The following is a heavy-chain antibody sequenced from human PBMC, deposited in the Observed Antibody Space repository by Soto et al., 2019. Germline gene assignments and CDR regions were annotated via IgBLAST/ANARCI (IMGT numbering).Heavy chain of an antibody. CDR2: IYYSGST. V-gene: IGHV4-30-4*01. CDR1: GGAISSGDYY. J-gene: IGHJ5*02. Sequence: SETLSLTCTVSGGAISSGDYYWSWIRQPPGKGLEWIGYIYYSGSTYYNPSLKSRVTISVDTSKNQFYLKLSSVTAADTDVYYCPRGYQLLGRIRHNWFDPWGQGTLVTVSS. CDR3: PRGYQLLGRIRHNWFDP. D-gene: IGHD2-2*01.